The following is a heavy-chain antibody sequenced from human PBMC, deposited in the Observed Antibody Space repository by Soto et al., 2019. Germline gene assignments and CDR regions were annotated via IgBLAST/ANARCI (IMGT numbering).Heavy chain of an antibody. CDR3: ARSTARDFWSSYTLAYAFDI. J-gene: IGHJ3*02. CDR1: GGSFSGYY. D-gene: IGHD3-3*01. CDR2: INHSGST. Sequence: SETLSLTCAVYGGSFSGYYWSWIRQPPGKGLEWIGEINHSGSTNYNPSLKSRVTISVDTSKNQFSLKLISVTAADSAVYYCARSTARDFWSSYTLAYAFDIWGQGTMVTVSS. V-gene: IGHV4-34*01.